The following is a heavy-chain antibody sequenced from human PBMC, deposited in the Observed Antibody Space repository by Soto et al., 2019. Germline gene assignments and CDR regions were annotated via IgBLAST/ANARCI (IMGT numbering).Heavy chain of an antibody. J-gene: IGHJ6*02. CDR1: GYTFTSYG. V-gene: IGHV1-18*04. Sequence: VASVKVSCKASGYTFTSYGISWVRQAPGQGLEWMGWISAYNGNTNYAQKLQGGVTMTTDTSTSTAYMELRSLRSDDTAVYYCARREASYDFWSGHYYYYGMDVWGQGTTVTVSS. CDR2: ISAYNGNT. CDR3: ARREASYDFWSGHYYYYGMDV. D-gene: IGHD3-3*01.